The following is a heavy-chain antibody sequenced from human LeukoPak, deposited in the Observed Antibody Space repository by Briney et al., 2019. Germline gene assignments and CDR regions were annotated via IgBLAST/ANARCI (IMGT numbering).Heavy chain of an antibody. CDR1: GYTFTGYY. J-gene: IGHJ5*02. V-gene: IGHV1-2*02. Sequence: ASVKVSCKASGYTFTGYYMPWVRQAPGQGLEWMGWINPNSGGTNYAQKFQGRVTMTRDTSISTAYMELSRLRSDDTAVYYCARGLRAIYVVPAAYNWFAPWGQGTLVTVSS. CDR2: INPNSGGT. D-gene: IGHD2-2*01. CDR3: ARGLRAIYVVPAAYNWFAP.